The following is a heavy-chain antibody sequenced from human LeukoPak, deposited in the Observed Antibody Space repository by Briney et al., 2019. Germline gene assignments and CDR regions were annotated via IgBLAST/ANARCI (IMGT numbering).Heavy chain of an antibody. D-gene: IGHD3-22*01. V-gene: IGHV5-51*01. CDR1: GYSFTSYW. CDR2: IYPGDSDT. Sequence: KPGESLKISCKGSGYSFTSYWIGWVLQMPGKGLEWMVIIYPGDSDTRYSPSFQGQVTISADKSVSTAYLQWSSLKASDTAMYYCARQDYYDSSGLDYWGQGTLVTVSS. CDR3: ARQDYYDSSGLDY. J-gene: IGHJ4*02.